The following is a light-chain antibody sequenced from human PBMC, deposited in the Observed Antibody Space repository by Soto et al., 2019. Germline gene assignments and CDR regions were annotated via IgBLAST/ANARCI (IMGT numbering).Light chain of an antibody. CDR1: QTISSW. J-gene: IGKJ1*01. CDR3: QHYNSYSEA. V-gene: IGKV1-5*03. CDR2: KAS. Sequence: DIPLTQSPSTLSASVGDRVTITCGASQTISSWLAWYQQKPGKAPKLLIYKASTLKSGVPSRFSGSGSGTEFTLTISSLQPDDFATYYCQHYNSYSEAFGQGTKVDIK.